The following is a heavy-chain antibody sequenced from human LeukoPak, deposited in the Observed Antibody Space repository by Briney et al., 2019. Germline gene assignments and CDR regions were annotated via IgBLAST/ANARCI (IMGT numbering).Heavy chain of an antibody. CDR1: VYTFTSYG. D-gene: IGHD6-13*01. V-gene: IGHV1-18*01. CDR3: ARDPSKQLAAAGSSSRWFDP. Sequence: AAVNVSCKASVYTFTSYGISWVRQAPGQGLEGMGWISAYKGNTNYAQKLQGRVTMTTDTSTSTAYMELRTLRSADTAVYYCARDPSKQLAAAGSSSRWFDPWGQGTLVTVSS. J-gene: IGHJ5*02. CDR2: ISAYKGNT.